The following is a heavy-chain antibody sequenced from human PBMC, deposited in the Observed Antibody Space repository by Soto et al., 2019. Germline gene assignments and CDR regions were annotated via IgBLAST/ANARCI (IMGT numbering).Heavy chain of an antibody. J-gene: IGHJ6*02. CDR3: ASDIGTSSKYYYYGMDV. CDR2: ISYDGSNK. CDR1: GFTFSSYA. D-gene: IGHD2-2*01. V-gene: IGHV3-30-3*01. Sequence: QVQLVESGGGVVQPGRSLRLSCAASGFTFSSYAMHWVRQAPGKGLEWVAVISYDGSNKYYADSVKGRFTISRDNSKNPLDLPMNSLRADDTAVYYRASDIGTSSKYYYYGMDVWGQGTTVTVSS.